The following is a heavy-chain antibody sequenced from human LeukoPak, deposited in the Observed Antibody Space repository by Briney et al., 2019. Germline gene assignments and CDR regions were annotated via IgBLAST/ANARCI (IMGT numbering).Heavy chain of an antibody. V-gene: IGHV4-59*03. Sequence: SETLSLTCTVPGGSFSNYFRGWIRQPPGRGLEWIGYVHNSGSTTYNPSLKSRGTIVLDTPRNQFSLRLSSVTAANTAVYYCTQGAGWLIDYWGQGILVSVSS. CDR2: VHNSGST. J-gene: IGHJ4*02. CDR1: GGSFSNYF. CDR3: TQGAGWLIDY. D-gene: IGHD3-16*01.